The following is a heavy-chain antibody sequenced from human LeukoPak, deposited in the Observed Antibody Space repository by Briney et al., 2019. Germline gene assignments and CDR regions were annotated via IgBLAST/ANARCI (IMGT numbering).Heavy chain of an antibody. Sequence: SETLSLTCTVSGGSLSSYYWSWIRQPPGKGLEWIGYIYYSGSTNYNPSLKSRVTISVDTSKNQFSLKLSSVTAADTAVYYCARAAVWAYYMDVWGKGTTVTVSS. V-gene: IGHV4-59*01. CDR1: GGSLSSYY. CDR3: ARAAVWAYYMDV. D-gene: IGHD5/OR15-5a*01. CDR2: IYYSGST. J-gene: IGHJ6*03.